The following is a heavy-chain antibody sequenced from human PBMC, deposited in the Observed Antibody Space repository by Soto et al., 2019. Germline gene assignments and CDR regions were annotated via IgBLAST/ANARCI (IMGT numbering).Heavy chain of an antibody. CDR1: GESFSAYY. Sequence: QVLLQQWGAGLLKPSETLSLTCAVYGESFSAYYWSWIRQPPGKGLEWIGEIHHSGSTNYNPSLKSRVTISVDTSKNQFSLKLSSVTAADTAVYYCARTSRFAYWGQGTLVTVSS. D-gene: IGHD6-6*01. CDR3: ARTSRFAY. V-gene: IGHV4-34*01. CDR2: IHHSGST. J-gene: IGHJ4*02.